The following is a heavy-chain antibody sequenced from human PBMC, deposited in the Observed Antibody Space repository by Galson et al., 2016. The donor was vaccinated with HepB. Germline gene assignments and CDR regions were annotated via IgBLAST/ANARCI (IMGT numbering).Heavy chain of an antibody. CDR3: AQDKASMSVGATNFQH. V-gene: IGHV3-9*01. Sequence: SLRLSCAASGFIFKDYAMHWVRQAPGKGLGWVSSISWNSGSIGYADSVKGRFTISRDNAKNSLYLQMNSLRAEDTAFYYCAQDKASMSVGATNFQHWGQGTPVTVSS. CDR2: ISWNSGSI. J-gene: IGHJ1*01. D-gene: IGHD1-26*01. CDR1: GFIFKDYA.